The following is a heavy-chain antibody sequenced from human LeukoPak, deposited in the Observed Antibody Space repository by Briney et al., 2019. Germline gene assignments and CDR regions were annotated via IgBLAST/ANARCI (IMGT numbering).Heavy chain of an antibody. V-gene: IGHV4-34*01. J-gene: IGHJ5*02. CDR3: ARHWVGGTSWFDP. D-gene: IGHD4-23*01. Sequence: SETLSLTCAVYGGSFSGYYWSWIRQPPGKGLEWIGEINHSGSTNYNPSLKSRVTISVDTSKNQFSLKLSSVAAADTAVYYCARHWVGGTSWFDPWGQGTLVTVSS. CDR2: INHSGST. CDR1: GGSFSGYY.